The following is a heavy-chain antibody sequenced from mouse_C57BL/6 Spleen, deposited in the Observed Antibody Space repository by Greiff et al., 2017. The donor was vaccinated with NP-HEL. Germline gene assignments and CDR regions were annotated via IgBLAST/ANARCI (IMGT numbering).Heavy chain of an antibody. CDR2: IRNKANGYTT. CDR3: ARSSQLAY. V-gene: IGHV7-3*01. Sequence: EVQVVESGGGLVQPGGSLSLSCAASGFTFTDYYMSWVRQPPGKALEWLGFIRNKANGYTTEYSASVKGRFTISRDNSQSILYLQMNALRAEDSATYYCARSSQLAYWGQGTLVTVSA. J-gene: IGHJ3*01. CDR1: GFTFTDYY.